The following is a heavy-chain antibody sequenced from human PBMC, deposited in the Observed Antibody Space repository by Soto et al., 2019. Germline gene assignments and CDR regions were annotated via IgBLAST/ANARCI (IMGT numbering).Heavy chain of an antibody. J-gene: IGHJ4*02. CDR2: ISAFNGNA. D-gene: IGHD6-6*01. CDR1: GYTFSSYA. CDR3: AGEASIGGSFDY. V-gene: IGHV1-18*01. Sequence: ASVKVSCKASGYTFSSYAISWVRQAPGQGLEWMGWISAFNGNANYAQKLQGRVTITTDTSTSTAYMELRSLRPDDTAVYYCAGEASIGGSFDYWGQGTPVTVSS.